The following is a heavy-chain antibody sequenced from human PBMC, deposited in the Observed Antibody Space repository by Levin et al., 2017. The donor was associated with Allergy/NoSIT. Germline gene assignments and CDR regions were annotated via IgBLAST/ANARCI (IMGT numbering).Heavy chain of an antibody. CDR3: ARDADCSGGSCPNWFDP. V-gene: IGHV4-59*01. CDR1: GGSISSYY. CDR2: IYYSGST. Sequence: GSLRLSCTVSGGSISSYYWSWIRQPPGKGLEWIGYIYYSGSTNYNPSLKSRVTISVDTSKNQFSLKLSSVTAADTAVYYCARDADCSGGSCPNWFDPWGQGTLVTVSS. D-gene: IGHD2-15*01. J-gene: IGHJ5*02.